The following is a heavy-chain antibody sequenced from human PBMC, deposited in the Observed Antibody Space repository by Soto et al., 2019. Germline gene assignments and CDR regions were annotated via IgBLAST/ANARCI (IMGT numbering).Heavy chain of an antibody. D-gene: IGHD6-19*01. J-gene: IGHJ4*02. Sequence: QVQLVQSGAEVKKPGASVKVSCKASGYTFTSYAMHWVRQSPGQRLEWMGWINAGNGNTKYSQKFQGRVTITRDTSSSTAYMELSSMRSEDTTVYYCARDLGGCTDYWGKGTLVTVSS. V-gene: IGHV1-3*01. CDR2: INAGNGNT. CDR1: GYTFTSYA. CDR3: ARDLGGCTDY.